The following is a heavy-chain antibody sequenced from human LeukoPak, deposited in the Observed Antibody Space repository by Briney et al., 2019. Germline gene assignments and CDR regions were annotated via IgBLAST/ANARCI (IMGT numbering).Heavy chain of an antibody. Sequence: GGSLRLSCVVSGFTVRSYYMSWVRQAPGKGLEWVALSYSDGRTKYADSVKGRSTISRDNSQNMLELEMYSLRVEDTAVYFCARVYGAGSYFFDYWGQGTLVTVSS. CDR1: GFTVRSYY. V-gene: IGHV3-53*01. D-gene: IGHD3-10*01. CDR2: SYSDGRT. J-gene: IGHJ4*02. CDR3: ARVYGAGSYFFDY.